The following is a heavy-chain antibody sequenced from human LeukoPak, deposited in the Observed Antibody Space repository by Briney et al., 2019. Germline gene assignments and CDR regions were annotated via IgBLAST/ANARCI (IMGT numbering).Heavy chain of an antibody. D-gene: IGHD3-10*01. V-gene: IGHV3-48*03. CDR3: ARSTLWFGELFVGGINFDY. J-gene: IGHJ4*02. CDR1: GFTFSSYE. Sequence: PGGSLRLSCAASGFTFSSYEMNWVRQAPGKGLEWVSYISSSGSTIYYADSVKGRFTISRDNDKNSLYLQMNSLRAEDTAVYYCARSTLWFGELFVGGINFDYWGQGTLVTVSS. CDR2: ISSSGSTI.